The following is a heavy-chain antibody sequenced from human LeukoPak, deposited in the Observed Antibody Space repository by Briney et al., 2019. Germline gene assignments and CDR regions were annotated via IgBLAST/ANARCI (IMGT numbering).Heavy chain of an antibody. V-gene: IGHV3-23*01. CDR2: TSGSGGST. CDR3: ARWYCSSTSCYPFDY. D-gene: IGHD2-2*01. CDR1: GFTFSSYA. Sequence: QPGGSLRLSCAASGFTFSSYAMSWVRQAPGKGLEWVSATSGSGGSTYYADSVKGRFTISRDNSKNTLYLQMNSLRADDTAVYYCARWYCSSTSCYPFDYWGQGTLVTVSS. J-gene: IGHJ4*02.